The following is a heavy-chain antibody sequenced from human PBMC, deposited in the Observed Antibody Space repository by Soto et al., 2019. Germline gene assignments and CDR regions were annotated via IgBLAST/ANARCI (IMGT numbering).Heavy chain of an antibody. CDR3: ARTYYYDSSGYYVDY. Sequence: PSETLSLTCTVSGGSISSGGYYWSWIRQHPGKGLEWIGYIYYSGSTYYNPSLKSRVTISVDTSKNQFSLKLSSVTAADTAVYYCARTYYYDSSGYYVDYWGQVTLVTVSS. J-gene: IGHJ4*02. V-gene: IGHV4-31*03. CDR1: GGSISSGGYY. D-gene: IGHD3-22*01. CDR2: IYYSGST.